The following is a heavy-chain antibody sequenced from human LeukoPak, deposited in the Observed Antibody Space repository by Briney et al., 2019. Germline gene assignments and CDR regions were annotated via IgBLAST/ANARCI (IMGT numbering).Heavy chain of an antibody. Sequence: SETLSLTCTVSGGSISSGGYYWSWIRQHPGKGQEWLGSIFSSASTIYNPSLKSRVIISVDTTKNQFSLKLTSVTAADTAVYYCARDFTGGSFDYWGQGTLVTVSS. V-gene: IGHV4-31*03. CDR2: IFSSAST. D-gene: IGHD2-8*02. J-gene: IGHJ4*02. CDR3: ARDFTGGSFDY. CDR1: GGSISSGGYY.